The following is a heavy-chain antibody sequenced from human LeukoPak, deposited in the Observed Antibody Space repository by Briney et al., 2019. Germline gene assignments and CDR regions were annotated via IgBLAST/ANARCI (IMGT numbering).Heavy chain of an antibody. D-gene: IGHD2-2*02. CDR2: INHSGST. Sequence: PSETLSLTCAVYGGSFSAYYWSWIRQPPGEGLEWVGEINHSGSTYYNPSLRSRVTISVDTSTNQFSLKLSSVTDADTAVYYCARQLNKGYCSSTSCYKNALDMWGQGPMVIVSS. J-gene: IGHJ3*02. CDR3: ARQLNKGYCSSTSCYKNALDM. V-gene: IGHV4-34*01. CDR1: GGSFSAYY.